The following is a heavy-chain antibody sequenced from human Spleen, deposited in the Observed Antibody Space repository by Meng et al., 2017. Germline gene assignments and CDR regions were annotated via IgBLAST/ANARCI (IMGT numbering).Heavy chain of an antibody. D-gene: IGHD1-26*01. V-gene: IGHV3-23*01. J-gene: IGHJ3*02. CDR2: ISDGGGAT. CDR3: AKDGSGSYFRGTFDI. Sequence: GESLKISCAASGFTFSSYAMSWVRQPPGKGLEWVSSISDGGGATYYADSVKGRFTISRDNSRNTLYMQMNSLRAEDTAIYHCAKDGSGSYFRGTFDIWGQGTMVTVSS. CDR1: GFTFSSYA.